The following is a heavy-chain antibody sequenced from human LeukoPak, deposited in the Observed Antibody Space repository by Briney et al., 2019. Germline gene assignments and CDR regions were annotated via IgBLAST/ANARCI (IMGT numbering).Heavy chain of an antibody. Sequence: PSETLSLTCTVSGGSISSGSYYWSWIRQPAGKGLGWIGRIYTSGSTNYNPSLKSRVTISVDTSKNQFSLKLSSVTAADTAVYYCAREVITTHDAFDIWGQGTMVTVSS. CDR1: GGSISSGSYY. CDR2: IYTSGST. D-gene: IGHD3-22*01. CDR3: AREVITTHDAFDI. J-gene: IGHJ3*02. V-gene: IGHV4-61*02.